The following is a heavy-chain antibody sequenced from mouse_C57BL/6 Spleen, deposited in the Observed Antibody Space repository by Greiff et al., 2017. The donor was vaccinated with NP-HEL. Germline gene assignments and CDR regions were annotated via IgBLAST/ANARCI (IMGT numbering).Heavy chain of an antibody. J-gene: IGHJ3*01. Sequence: DVKLVESGPGLVKPSQSLSLTCSVTGYSITSGYYWNWIRQFPGNKLEWMGYISYDGSNNYNPSLKNRISITRDTSKNQFFLKLNSVTTEDTATYYCAREDGWFAYWGQGTLVTVSA. CDR3: AREDGWFAY. CDR1: GYSITSGYY. V-gene: IGHV3-6*01. CDR2: ISYDGSN. D-gene: IGHD2-3*01.